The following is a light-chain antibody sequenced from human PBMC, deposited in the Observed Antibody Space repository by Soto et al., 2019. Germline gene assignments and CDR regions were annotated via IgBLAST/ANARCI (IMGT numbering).Light chain of an antibody. J-gene: IGKJ1*01. V-gene: IGKV3-15*01. CDR2: GAS. Sequence: EIVMTQSPATLSVSPGERATLSCRASQSVSSNLAWYQQKPGQGPRLLIYGASTRATGIPARFSGRGSGTAFTLTISSLQSEDFAVYYCQQYNNWPPWTFGQGTRVEIK. CDR3: QQYNNWPPWT. CDR1: QSVSSN.